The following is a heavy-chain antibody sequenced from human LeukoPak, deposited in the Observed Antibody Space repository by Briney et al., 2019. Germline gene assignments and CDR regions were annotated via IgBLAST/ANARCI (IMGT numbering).Heavy chain of an antibody. Sequence: PSETLSLTCTVSGDSMSDSYWSWIRQPAGKGLEWIGRIYASGSTNYNPSLKSRVTLSVDTSSNQFSLTLSSVTAADTAVYHCARDIRSHNGPGGYYYYYMDVWGKGTTVTVFS. J-gene: IGHJ6*03. CDR3: ARDIRSHNGPGGYYYYYMDV. V-gene: IGHV4-4*07. D-gene: IGHD2-8*01. CDR1: GDSMSDSY. CDR2: IYASGST.